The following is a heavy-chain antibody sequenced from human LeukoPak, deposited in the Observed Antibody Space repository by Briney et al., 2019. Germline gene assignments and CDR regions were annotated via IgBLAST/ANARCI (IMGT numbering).Heavy chain of an antibody. J-gene: IGHJ5*02. CDR3: ARHLYYDSSGYRLYNWFDP. CDR2: TYYRSKWYN. Sequence: SQTLSLTCAISGDSVSSNSAAWNWIRQSPSRGLEWLGRTYYRSKWYNDYAVSVKSRITINPDTSKNQFSLQLNSVTPEDTAVYYCARHLYYDSSGYRLYNWFDPWGQGTLVTVSS. V-gene: IGHV6-1*01. CDR1: GDSVSSNSAA. D-gene: IGHD3-22*01.